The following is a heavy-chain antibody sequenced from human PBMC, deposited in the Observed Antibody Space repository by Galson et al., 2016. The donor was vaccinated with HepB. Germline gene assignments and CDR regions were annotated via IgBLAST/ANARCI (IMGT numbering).Heavy chain of an antibody. J-gene: IGHJ4*02. CDR1: GFSFSYYP. CDR3: ARGNGGKGSLDY. Sequence: SLRLSCAASGFSFSYYPMHWVRQAPDKGLEWVAIVSNDGNFQFYADSVKGRFTISRANFNNTLFLQMNSLRDEDTAIYYCARGNGGKGSLDYWGQGTLVTVSS. CDR2: VSNDGNFQ. V-gene: IGHV3-30-3*01. D-gene: IGHD4-23*01.